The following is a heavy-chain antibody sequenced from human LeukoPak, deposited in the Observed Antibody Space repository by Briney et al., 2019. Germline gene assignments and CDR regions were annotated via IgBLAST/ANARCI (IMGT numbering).Heavy chain of an antibody. J-gene: IGHJ4*02. CDR1: GGSISSSNW. CDR2: IYHSGST. Sequence: SETLSLTCAVSGGSISSSNWWSWVRQPPGKGLEWIGEIYHSGSTNYNPSLRSRVTISVDKSKNQFSLKLSSVTAADTAVYYCARDNYGSGSYGNWGQGTLVTVPS. D-gene: IGHD3-10*01. CDR3: ARDNYGSGSYGN. V-gene: IGHV4-4*02.